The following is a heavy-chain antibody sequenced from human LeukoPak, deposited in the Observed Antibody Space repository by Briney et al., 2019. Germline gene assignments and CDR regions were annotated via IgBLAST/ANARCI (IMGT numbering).Heavy chain of an antibody. V-gene: IGHV3-53*01. J-gene: IGHJ4*02. CDR3: AGPGAAGTVL. D-gene: IGHD6-13*01. Sequence: PGGSLRLSCAASGFTFSSYARSWVRQAPGKGLEWVSVIYSGGSTYYADSVKGRFTISRDNSKNTLYLQMNSLRAEDTAVYYCAGPGAAGTVLWGQGTLVTVSS. CDR1: GFTFSSYA. CDR2: IYSGGST.